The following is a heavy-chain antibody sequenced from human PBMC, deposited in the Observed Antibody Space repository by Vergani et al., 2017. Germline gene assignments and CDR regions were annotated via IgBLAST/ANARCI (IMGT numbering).Heavy chain of an antibody. Sequence: QVQLQESGPGLVKPSETLSLTCTVSGGSISSYYWSWIRQPPGKGLEWIGYIYTSGSTNYNPSLKSRVTISVDTSKNQFSLNLSSVTAADTAVYYCARRGIAAAGDWFDPWGQGTLVTVSS. CDR3: ARRGIAAAGDWFDP. J-gene: IGHJ5*02. V-gene: IGHV4-4*09. D-gene: IGHD6-13*01. CDR1: GGSISSYY. CDR2: IYTSGST.